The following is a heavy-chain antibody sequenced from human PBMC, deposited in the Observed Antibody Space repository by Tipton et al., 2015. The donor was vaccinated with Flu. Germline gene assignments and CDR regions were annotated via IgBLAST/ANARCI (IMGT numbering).Heavy chain of an antibody. D-gene: IGHD5-18*01. V-gene: IGHV3-53*01. CDR1: GFTFSSSY. CDR3: AWDGGDSYGLTH. Sequence: SLRLSCATSGFTFSSSYMSWVRQAPGKGLEWVSLIYTSGFTYYADSVKGRFAISRDTSKNTLYLQMNSLRVEDTAEYYCAWDGGDSYGLTHWGQGTMVTVFS. CDR2: IYTSGFT. J-gene: IGHJ3*01.